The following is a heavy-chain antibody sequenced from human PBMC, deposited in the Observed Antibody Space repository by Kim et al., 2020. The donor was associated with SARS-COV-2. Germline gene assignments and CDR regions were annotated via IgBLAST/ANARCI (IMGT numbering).Heavy chain of an antibody. D-gene: IGHD3-9*01. CDR1: GFTFSSYG. CDR3: AKEASYDILTGFDY. J-gene: IGHJ4*02. V-gene: IGHV3-33*06. CDR2: IWYDGSNK. Sequence: GGSLRLSCAASGFTFSSYGMHWVRQAPGKGLEWVAVIWYDGSNKYYADSVKGRFTISRDNSKNTLYLQMNSLRAEDTAVYYCAKEASYDILTGFDYWGQGTLVTVSS.